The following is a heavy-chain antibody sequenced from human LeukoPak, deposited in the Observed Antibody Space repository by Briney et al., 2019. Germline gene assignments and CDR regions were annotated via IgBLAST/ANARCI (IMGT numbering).Heavy chain of an antibody. Sequence: GESLKISCKGSGYSLTSYWIGWVRQMPGKGLEWMGIIYPGDSDTRYSPSFQGQVTISADKSISTAYLQWSSLKASDTDMYYCARRLGRESNPNWFDPWGQGTLVTVSS. D-gene: IGHD3-10*01. CDR2: IYPGDSDT. V-gene: IGHV5-51*01. CDR1: GYSLTSYW. J-gene: IGHJ5*02. CDR3: ARRLGRESNPNWFDP.